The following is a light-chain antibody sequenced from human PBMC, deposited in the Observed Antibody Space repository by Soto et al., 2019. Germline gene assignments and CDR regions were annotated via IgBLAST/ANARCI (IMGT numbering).Light chain of an antibody. V-gene: IGLV2-8*01. Sequence: QSALTQPPSASGSPGQSVTISCTGTSSDIGAYNYVSWYQQHPGKAPKLMIHEVSKRPSGVPDRFSGSKSGNTASLTVSGIQAADEADYYCSSYAGSNDRWVFGGGTKLTVL. CDR1: SSDIGAYNY. J-gene: IGLJ3*02. CDR3: SSYAGSNDRWV. CDR2: EVS.